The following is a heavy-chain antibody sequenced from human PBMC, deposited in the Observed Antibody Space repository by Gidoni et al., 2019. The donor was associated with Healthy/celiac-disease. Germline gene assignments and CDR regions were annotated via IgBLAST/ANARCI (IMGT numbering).Heavy chain of an antibody. D-gene: IGHD6-19*01. CDR1: GGSFSGYY. CDR3: ARGEWLDPFDY. V-gene: IGHV4-34*01. CDR2: IYHSGST. Sequence: QVQLQQWGAGLLKPSETLSLTCAVYGGSFSGYYWSWIRQPPGKGLEWIGEIYHSGSTNYNPSLKSRVTISVDTSKNQFSLKLSSVTAADTAVYYCARGEWLDPFDYWGQGTLVTVSS. J-gene: IGHJ4*02.